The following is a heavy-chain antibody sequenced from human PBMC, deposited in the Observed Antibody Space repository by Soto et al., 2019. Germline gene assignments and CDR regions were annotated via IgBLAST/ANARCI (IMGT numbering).Heavy chain of an antibody. CDR1: GYTFTSYY. J-gene: IGHJ3*01. V-gene: IGHV1-46*03. CDR2: INPSGGST. D-gene: IGHD6-6*01. Sequence: GASVKVSCKASGYTFTSYYMHWVRQAPGQGLEWMGIINPSGGSTSYAQKFQGRVTMTRDTSTSTVYMEMSSLRSEDTAVNYCAGLNQSIPEAVKKRHDVFDFWGKGTTVPVSS. CDR3: AGLNQSIPEAVKKRHDVFDF.